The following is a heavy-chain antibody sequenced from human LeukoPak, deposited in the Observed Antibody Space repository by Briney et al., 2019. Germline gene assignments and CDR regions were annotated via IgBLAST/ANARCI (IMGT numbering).Heavy chain of an antibody. CDR2: IYYSGST. V-gene: IGHV4-31*03. CDR3: ARDSYHEVPDY. Sequence: SQTLSRTGTVSGGSISSGGYYWSWIRQHPGKGLEWIGYIYYSGSTYYNPSLKSRVTISVDTSKNQFSLKLSSVTAADTAVYYCARDSYHEVPDYWGQGTLVTVSS. CDR1: GGSISSGGYY. J-gene: IGHJ4*02. D-gene: IGHD1-14*01.